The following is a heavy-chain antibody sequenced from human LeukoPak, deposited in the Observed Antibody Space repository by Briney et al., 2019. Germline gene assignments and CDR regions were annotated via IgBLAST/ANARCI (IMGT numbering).Heavy chain of an antibody. Sequence: SETLSLTCTVSGGSISSSSYYWGWIRQTPGKGLEWIGSIYYSGSTYYNPSLKSRDTISVDTSKNQFSLKLSSVTAADTAVYYCARLAVAGTSDYWGQGTLVTVSS. V-gene: IGHV4-39*07. CDR2: IYYSGST. J-gene: IGHJ4*02. CDR1: GGSISSSSYY. D-gene: IGHD6-19*01. CDR3: ARLAVAGTSDY.